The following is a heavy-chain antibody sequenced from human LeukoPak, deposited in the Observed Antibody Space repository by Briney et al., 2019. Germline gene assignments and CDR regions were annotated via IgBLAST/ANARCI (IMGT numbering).Heavy chain of an antibody. CDR2: IKQDGSEK. CDR3: ARPVSGSSGWYYNY. CDR1: GFTFSSYW. D-gene: IGHD6-19*01. J-gene: IGHJ4*02. Sequence: GGSLRLSCAASGFTFSSYWMSWVRQAPGKGLEWVANIKQDGSEKYYVDSVKGRFTISRDNTKNSLFLQMNSLRAEDTAVYYCARPVSGSSGWYYNYWGQGTPVTVSS. V-gene: IGHV3-7*01.